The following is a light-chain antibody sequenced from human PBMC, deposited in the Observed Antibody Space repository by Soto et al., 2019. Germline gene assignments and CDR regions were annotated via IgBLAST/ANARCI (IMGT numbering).Light chain of an antibody. CDR2: DAS. J-gene: IGKJ5*01. CDR3: HQRNQ. CDR1: QSVSRY. V-gene: IGKV3-11*01. Sequence: DIVLTQSPAILSLSPGESATLSCRASQSVSRYLAWYQQKPGQAPRPLIYDASNRATGIPARFSGNGSGTDFTLTISSLEPEDVGVYFCHQRNQFGQGTRLE.